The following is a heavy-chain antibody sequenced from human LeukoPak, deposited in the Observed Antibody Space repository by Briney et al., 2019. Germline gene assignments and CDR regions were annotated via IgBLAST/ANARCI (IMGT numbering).Heavy chain of an antibody. Sequence: PGGSLRLSCAASGLTFDDYGMSWVRQAPGKGLEWVSGINWNGGSTGYADSVKGRFTISRDNAKNSLYLQMNSLRAEDTALYYCARSFDLLRYFDWLMGAFDIWGQGTMVTVSS. D-gene: IGHD3-9*01. CDR1: GLTFDDYG. J-gene: IGHJ3*02. V-gene: IGHV3-20*04. CDR2: INWNGGST. CDR3: ARSFDLLRYFDWLMGAFDI.